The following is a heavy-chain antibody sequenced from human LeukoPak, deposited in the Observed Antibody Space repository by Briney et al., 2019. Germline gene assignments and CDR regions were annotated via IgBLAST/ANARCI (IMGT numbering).Heavy chain of an antibody. CDR2: IIPIFGTA. V-gene: IGHV1-69*05. D-gene: IGHD3-22*01. CDR3: ARGDYYDSSGYYWPCFDY. CDR1: GGTVSSYA. Sequence: GASVKVSCKASGGTVSSYAISWVRQAPGQGLEWMGRIIPIFGTANYAQKFQGRVTITTDESTSTAYMELSSLRSEDTAVYYCARGDYYDSSGYYWPCFDYWGQGTLVTVSS. J-gene: IGHJ4*02.